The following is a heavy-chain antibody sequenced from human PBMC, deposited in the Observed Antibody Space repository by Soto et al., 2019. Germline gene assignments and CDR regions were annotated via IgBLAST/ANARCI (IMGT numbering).Heavy chain of an antibody. CDR3: VRDRTQNLRDWFEP. J-gene: IGHJ5*02. Sequence: SETLSLTCNFSVASLSGYYWSWIRHPPGKGLEWIGRIYATGSSDYNPYLKSRITISVDMSKKQFSLTLRSVTAADTAMYYCVRDRTQNLRDWFEPWGQGILVSVSS. D-gene: IGHD1-1*01. CDR1: VASLSGYY. CDR2: IYATGSS. V-gene: IGHV4-4*07.